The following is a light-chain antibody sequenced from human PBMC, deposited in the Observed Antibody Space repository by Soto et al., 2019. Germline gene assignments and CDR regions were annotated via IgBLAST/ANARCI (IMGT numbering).Light chain of an antibody. CDR1: QSVNTS. CDR3: QQHKDWPLT. Sequence: EIVMTQSPATLSVSPGETVTLSCRASQSVNTSVAWYQQKPGQAPRLLIYAAFTRATAVPARFSGSGSGTEFALTISGLQSEDFAVYHCQQHKDWPLTFGGGTKVEMK. CDR2: AAF. J-gene: IGKJ4*01. V-gene: IGKV3-15*01.